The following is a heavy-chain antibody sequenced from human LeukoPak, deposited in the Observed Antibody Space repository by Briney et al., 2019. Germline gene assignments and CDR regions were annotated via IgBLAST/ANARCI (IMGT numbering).Heavy chain of an antibody. D-gene: IGHD3-16*02. V-gene: IGHV1-69*13. J-gene: IGHJ4*02. CDR3: ASSGELSPSHY. CDR1: GGTFSSYA. CDR2: IIPIYGTA. Sequence: ASVTVSCKASGGTFSSYAISWVRQPPAPGLEWMGGIIPIYGTANYAQKFHGRATITSDESTSTAYIEPSSLRSVDTAVYCCASSGELSPSHYWRQEPLVRVSS.